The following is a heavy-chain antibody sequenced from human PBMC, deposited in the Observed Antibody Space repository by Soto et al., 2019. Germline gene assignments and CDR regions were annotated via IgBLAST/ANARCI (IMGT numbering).Heavy chain of an antibody. V-gene: IGHV4-61*01. J-gene: IGHJ6*02. CDR2: IYSGGST. CDR3: ARFVRSCSATTCSSRADV. Sequence: SETLSLTCTVSGGFVNSDTHSWSWIRQTPGKRLEWIGFIYSGGSTKNPSLRSRVTMSVDTSKNQFSLKLRSVIVADTAVYHLARFVRSCSATTCSSRADVWGQGITVTVSS. CDR1: GGFVNSDTHS. D-gene: IGHD2-2*01.